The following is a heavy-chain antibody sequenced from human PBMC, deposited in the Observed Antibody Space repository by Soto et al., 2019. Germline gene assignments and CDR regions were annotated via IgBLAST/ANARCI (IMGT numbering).Heavy chain of an antibody. V-gene: IGHV3-30*18. J-gene: IGHJ6*03. CDR1: GFTFSSYG. CDR2: ISYDGSNK. D-gene: IGHD2-8*01. CDR3: AKDYCTNGVCPWGYYYYYYMDV. Sequence: QVQLVESGGGVVQPGRSLRLSCAASGFTFSSYGMHWVRQAPGKGLEWVAVISYDGSNKYYADSVKGRFTISRDNSKNTLYLQMNSLRAEDTAVYYCAKDYCTNGVCPWGYYYYYYMDVWGKGTTVTVSS.